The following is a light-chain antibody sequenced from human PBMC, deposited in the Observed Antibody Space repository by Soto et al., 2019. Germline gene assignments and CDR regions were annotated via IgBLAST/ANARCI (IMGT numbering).Light chain of an antibody. CDR2: GAS. CDR1: QSVSSSY. V-gene: IGKV3-20*01. CDR3: QQYGSSPLT. J-gene: IGKJ4*01. Sequence: EIVLTQSPGTLSLSPGEGATLSCRASQSVSSSYLAWYQQKPGQAPRLLIYGASSRATGIPDRFSGSGSGTDFTLTISRLEPEDFAVYYCQQYGSSPLTLGGGTKVDIK.